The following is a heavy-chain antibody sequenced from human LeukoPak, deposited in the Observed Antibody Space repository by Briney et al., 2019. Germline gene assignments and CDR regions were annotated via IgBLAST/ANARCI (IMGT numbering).Heavy chain of an antibody. D-gene: IGHD3-16*02. CDR2: INPNSGGT. V-gene: IGHV1-2*02. J-gene: IGHJ4*02. Sequence: GASVKVSCKASGYTFTGYYMHWVRQAPGQGLEWMGWINPNSGGTNYAQKFQGRVTMTRDTSISTAYMELSRLRSDDTAVYYCARDRLYVWGSYRPYYFDYWGQGTLVTVSS. CDR1: GYTFTGYY. CDR3: ARDRLYVWGSYRPYYFDY.